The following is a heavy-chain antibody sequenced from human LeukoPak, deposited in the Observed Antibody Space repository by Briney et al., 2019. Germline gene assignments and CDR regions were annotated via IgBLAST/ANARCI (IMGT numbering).Heavy chain of an antibody. V-gene: IGHV3-20*04. D-gene: IGHD3-10*01. CDR2: INWNGGST. CDR1: GFTFDDYG. CDR3: TREKFSLVRGVNYFDY. Sequence: GGSLRLSCAASGFTFDDYGMSWVRQAPGKGLEWVSGINWNGGSTGYADSVKGRFTISGDNAKNSLYLQMNSLRAEDTAVYYCTREKFSLVRGVNYFDYWGQGTLVTVSS. J-gene: IGHJ4*02.